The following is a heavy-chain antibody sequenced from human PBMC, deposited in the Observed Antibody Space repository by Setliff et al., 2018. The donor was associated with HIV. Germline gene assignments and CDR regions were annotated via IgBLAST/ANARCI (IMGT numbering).Heavy chain of an antibody. J-gene: IGHJ5*02. CDR3: ARGLVVGATQPWSWFDP. CDR1: GYTFTGYY. D-gene: IGHD1-26*01. CDR2: INPNSGGT. Sequence: GASVKVSCKASGYTFTGYYMHWVRQAPGQGLEWMGRINPNSGGTNYAQKFQGRVTMTRDTSISTAYMGLSRLRSDDTAVYYCARGLVVGATQPWSWFDPWGQGTLVTVSS. V-gene: IGHV1-2*06.